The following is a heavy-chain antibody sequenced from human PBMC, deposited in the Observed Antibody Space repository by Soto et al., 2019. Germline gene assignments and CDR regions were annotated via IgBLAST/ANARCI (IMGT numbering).Heavy chain of an antibody. V-gene: IGHV4-59*01. CDR2: LYYSGNT. Sequence: SKTLSLTCTVSGGSISPFYWSWVRQPPGKGLEWIGYLYYSGNTNYNPSLKSRVTISVDASKNQVSLRLASVTAADTAVYYCARVGGVAARTFDYWGQGTVVTVSS. J-gene: IGHJ4*02. D-gene: IGHD2-15*01. CDR1: GGSISPFY. CDR3: ARVGGVAARTFDY.